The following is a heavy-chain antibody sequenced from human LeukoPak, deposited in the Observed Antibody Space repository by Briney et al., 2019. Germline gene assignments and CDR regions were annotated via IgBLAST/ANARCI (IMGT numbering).Heavy chain of an antibody. Sequence: PGGSLRLSRAASGFTLRSYNMNWVRQGPGKGLEWGSSISSSSADIYYAASVKGRFTISRDNAKNSLYLQMNSLRAEDTAVYYCARDPDTSGWAPYYLDYWGLGTLVTVSS. D-gene: IGHD6-19*01. V-gene: IGHV3-21*01. CDR1: GFTLRSYN. J-gene: IGHJ4*02. CDR3: ARDPDTSGWAPYYLDY. CDR2: ISSSSADI.